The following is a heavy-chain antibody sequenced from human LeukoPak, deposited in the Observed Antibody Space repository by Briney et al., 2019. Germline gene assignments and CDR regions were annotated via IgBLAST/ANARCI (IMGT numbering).Heavy chain of an antibody. Sequence: ASVKVSCKASGYTFTSYDINWVRQATGQGLEWMGWMNPNSGNTGYAQKFQGRVTMTRNTSISTAYMELSSLRSEDTAVYYCANLYYYDSSGQLGGHAFDIWGQGTMVTVSS. CDR1: GYTFTSYD. CDR2: MNPNSGNT. J-gene: IGHJ3*02. CDR3: ANLYYYDSSGQLGGHAFDI. D-gene: IGHD3-22*01. V-gene: IGHV1-8*01.